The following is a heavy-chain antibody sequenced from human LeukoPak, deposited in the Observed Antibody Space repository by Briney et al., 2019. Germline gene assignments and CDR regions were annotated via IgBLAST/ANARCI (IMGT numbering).Heavy chain of an antibody. V-gene: IGHV3-23*01. Sequence: GGSLRLSCAASGFTFSSYAMSWVRQAPGKVLDWLSAISGSGGSTYYADSVKGRFTISRDNSKNTLYLQMNSLRAEDTAVYYCAKARWAGPTYDFDYWGQGTLVTVSS. CDR1: GFTFSSYA. CDR2: ISGSGGST. CDR3: AKARWAGPTYDFDY. D-gene: IGHD3/OR15-3a*01. J-gene: IGHJ4*02.